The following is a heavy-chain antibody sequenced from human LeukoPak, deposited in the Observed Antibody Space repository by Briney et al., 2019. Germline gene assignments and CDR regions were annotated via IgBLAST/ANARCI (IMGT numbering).Heavy chain of an antibody. J-gene: IGHJ4*02. CDR3: ARDAIVVVTREEDY. D-gene: IGHD3-22*01. CDR2: INHSGST. CDR1: GGSFSGYY. Sequence: SETLSLTCAVYGGSFSGYYWSWIRQPPGKGLEWIGEINHSGSTNYNPSLKSRVTISVDTSKNQFSLKLSSVTAADTAVYYCARDAIVVVTREEDYWGQGTLVTVSS. V-gene: IGHV4-34*01.